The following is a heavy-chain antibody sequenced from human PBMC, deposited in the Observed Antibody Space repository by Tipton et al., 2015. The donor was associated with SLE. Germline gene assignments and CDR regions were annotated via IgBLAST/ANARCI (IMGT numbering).Heavy chain of an antibody. CDR3: ATGSGYEYYYYYNGIDV. V-gene: IGHV4-34*01. CDR1: GDSLNDYF. D-gene: IGHD5-12*01. Sequence: TLSLTCAVYGDSLNDYFWSWIRQPPGKGLEWIGEINHSGSTNYNPSLRSRVTISVDSSKNQFSLNLSSVTAADTAVYYCATGSGYEYYYYYNGIDVWGQGTTVTVSS. J-gene: IGHJ6*02. CDR2: INHSGST.